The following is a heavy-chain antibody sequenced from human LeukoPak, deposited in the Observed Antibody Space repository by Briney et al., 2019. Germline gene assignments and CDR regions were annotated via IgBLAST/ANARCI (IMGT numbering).Heavy chain of an antibody. V-gene: IGHV4-4*07. CDR1: GGSISNYY. D-gene: IGHD3-22*01. CDR2: IYSSGIT. CDR3: ARERVGFDSSGRGPRFDC. J-gene: IGHJ4*02. Sequence: SETLSLTCTVSGGSISNYYWSWIRQPAGKGLEWIGRIYSSGITNYNLSLSSRVTISVDMSKNQLSLRLRSVTAADTAVYFCARERVGFDSSGRGPRFDCWGQGTLVTVPS.